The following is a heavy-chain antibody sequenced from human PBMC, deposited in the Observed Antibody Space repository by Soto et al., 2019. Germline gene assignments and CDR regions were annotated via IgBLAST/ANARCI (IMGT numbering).Heavy chain of an antibody. CDR1: GLTVGSSA. CDR2: LSGDVKAT. D-gene: IGHD3-3*01. J-gene: IGHJ5*02. CDR3: ARITRS. Sequence: EVRLLESGGGLVQPGGSLRLSCAASGLTVGSSAMTWVRQAPGKGLEWISSLSGDVKATYYADSVKGRFTISRDISKNTLFLQMDSLRVEDTAIYFCARITRSWGQGTRVTVSS. V-gene: IGHV3-23*01.